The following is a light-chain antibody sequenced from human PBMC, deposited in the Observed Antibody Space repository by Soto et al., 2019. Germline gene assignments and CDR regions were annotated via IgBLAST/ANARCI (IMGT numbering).Light chain of an antibody. CDR1: QSFSSY. V-gene: IGKV3-11*01. Sequence: EIVLTQSPATLSLSPGERVTLSCRASQSFSSYLAWYQQKPGQAPRLLIYDASKRATGITARFSGRGSGTAFTLTISRLEPDDFAVHYCQHGSNWPQVITFGQGTRLEIK. CDR2: DAS. CDR3: QHGSNWPQVIT. J-gene: IGKJ5*01.